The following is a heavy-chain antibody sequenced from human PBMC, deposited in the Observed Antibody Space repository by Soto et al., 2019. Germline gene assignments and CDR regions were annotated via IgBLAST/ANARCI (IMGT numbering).Heavy chain of an antibody. CDR2: ISYDGSNK. J-gene: IGHJ6*02. Sequence: LRLSCEASGFTFSSYAMHWVRQAPGKGLEWVAVISYDGSNKYYADSVKGRFTISRDNSKNTLYLQMNSLRAEDTAVYYCARDPGYYYDNSGLYGMDVWGQGTTVTVSS. CDR1: GFTFSSYA. V-gene: IGHV3-30-3*01. CDR3: ARDPGYYYDNSGLYGMDV. D-gene: IGHD3-22*01.